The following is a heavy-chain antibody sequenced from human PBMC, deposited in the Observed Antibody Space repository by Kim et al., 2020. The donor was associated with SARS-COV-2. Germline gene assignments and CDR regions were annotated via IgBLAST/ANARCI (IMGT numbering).Heavy chain of an antibody. J-gene: IGHJ4*02. Sequence: PGKRRAWIEHIYKTGQPYDYPSLESRVTISLDTSMPQVSLGLTSVTATDTAVYFCATRDLVGVTLYFDYWGQGALVTVSS. D-gene: IGHD1-26*01. V-gene: IGHV4-30-2*04. CDR3: ATRDLVGVTLYFDY. CDR2: IYKTGQP.